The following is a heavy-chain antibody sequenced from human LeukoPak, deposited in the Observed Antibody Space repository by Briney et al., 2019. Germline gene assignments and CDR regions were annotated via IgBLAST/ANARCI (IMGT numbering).Heavy chain of an antibody. CDR3: ARAGPTSTRLSPGRSFDY. CDR2: INPDSGVS. D-gene: IGHD6-6*01. J-gene: IGHJ4*02. CDR1: GYIFTGYY. V-gene: IGHV1-2*02. Sequence: GASVKVSCKASGYIFTGYYIHWVRQAPGQGLEWMGWINPDSGVSTYSQKFQGRVATTRDTPITTAYLELRSLRSDDTAVYYCARAGPTSTRLSPGRSFDYWGQGALVTVSS.